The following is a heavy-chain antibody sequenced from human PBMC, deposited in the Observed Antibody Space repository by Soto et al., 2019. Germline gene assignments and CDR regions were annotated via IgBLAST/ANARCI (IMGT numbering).Heavy chain of an antibody. CDR2: ISYDGSNK. Sequence: PGGSLRLSCAASGFTFSSYAMHWVRQAPGKGLEWVAVISYDGSNKYYADSVKGRFTISRDNSKNTLYLQMNSLRAEDTAVYYCARGRPAVSRFLEWFSVVDYYGMDVWGQGTTVTVSS. V-gene: IGHV3-30-3*01. CDR3: ARGRPAVSRFLEWFSVVDYYGMDV. CDR1: GFTFSSYA. D-gene: IGHD3-3*01. J-gene: IGHJ6*02.